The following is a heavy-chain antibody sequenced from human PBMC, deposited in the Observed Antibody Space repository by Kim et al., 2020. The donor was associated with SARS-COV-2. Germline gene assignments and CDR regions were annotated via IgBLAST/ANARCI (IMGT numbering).Heavy chain of an antibody. J-gene: IGHJ6*01. V-gene: IGHV3-30*04. CDR2: ISYDGSNK. CDR1: GFTFSSYA. CDR3: AREGDGAAAGTIYYYYYG. Sequence: GGSLRLSCAASGFTFSSYAMHWVRQAPGKGLEWVAVISYDGSNKYYVDSVKGRFTISRDNSKNTLYLQMNSLRAKDTAVYYCAREGDGAAAGTIYYYYYG. D-gene: IGHD6-13*01.